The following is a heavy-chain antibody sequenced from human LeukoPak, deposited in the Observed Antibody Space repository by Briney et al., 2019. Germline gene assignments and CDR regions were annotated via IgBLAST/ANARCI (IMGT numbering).Heavy chain of an antibody. CDR2: ISASSSTI. V-gene: IGHV3-48*01. D-gene: IGHD3-16*01. Sequence: GGSLRLSCAASGFTFSTYSMNWVRQAPGKGLEWVSYISASSSTIYYADSMKGRFTISRDNAKNSLYLQMNSQRAEDTAVYYCARDLGGHYDYVWGSYRGGYFDYWGQGTLVTVSS. CDR1: GFTFSTYS. J-gene: IGHJ4*02. CDR3: ARDLGGHYDYVWGSYRGGYFDY.